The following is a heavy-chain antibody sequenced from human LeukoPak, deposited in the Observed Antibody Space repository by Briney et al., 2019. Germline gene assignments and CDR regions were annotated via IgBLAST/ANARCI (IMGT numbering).Heavy chain of an antibody. D-gene: IGHD3-3*01. CDR2: IYSSGII. J-gene: IGHJ4*02. CDR1: GGSISSYY. CDR3: ARDTGKSGYPDY. Sequence: SETLSLTCTVSGGSISSYYWSWIRQPAGKAPEWIGLIYSSGIINYNPSLKSRVTMSLDNSKNQLSLKLSYVTAADTAVYYCARDTGKSGYPDYWGQGTLVTVSS. V-gene: IGHV4-4*07.